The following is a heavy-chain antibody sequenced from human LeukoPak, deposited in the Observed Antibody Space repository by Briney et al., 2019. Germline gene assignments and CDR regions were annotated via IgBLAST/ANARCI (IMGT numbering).Heavy chain of an antibody. J-gene: IGHJ4*02. Sequence: PGGSLRLSCAASGFTFSSYDMHWVRQTPGKGLEWVAFIHYDGSYRYYADSVKGRFTISRDNSKNTVFLQTNSLRPEDTAVYYCAKGGGRRPGSLYYFDHWGQGTLVTVSS. CDR2: IHYDGSYR. D-gene: IGHD1-26*01. CDR1: GFTFSSYD. V-gene: IGHV3-30*02. CDR3: AKGGGRRPGSLYYFDH.